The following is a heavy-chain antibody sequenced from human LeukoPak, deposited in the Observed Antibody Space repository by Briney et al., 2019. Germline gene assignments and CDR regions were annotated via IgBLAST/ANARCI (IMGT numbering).Heavy chain of an antibody. V-gene: IGHV3-21*01. CDR1: GFTFSSYA. J-gene: IGHJ4*02. D-gene: IGHD2-15*01. CDR2: ISSSSSYI. Sequence: GGSLRLSCAASGFTFSSYAMSWVRQAPGKGLEWVSSISSSSSYIYYADSVKGRFTIPRDNAKNSLYLQMNSLRAEDTAVHYCARGYCSGGSCYAFDYWGQGTLVTVSS. CDR3: ARGYCSGGSCYAFDY.